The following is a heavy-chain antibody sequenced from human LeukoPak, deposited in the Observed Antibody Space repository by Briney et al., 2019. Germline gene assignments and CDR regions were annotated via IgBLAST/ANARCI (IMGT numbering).Heavy chain of an antibody. CDR3: ARGIRQRSSGWFGY. CDR1: GYTFTSYG. J-gene: IGHJ4*02. D-gene: IGHD6-19*01. V-gene: IGHV1-18*01. CDR2: ISAYNGNT. Sequence: ASVKVSCKASGYTFTSYGISWVRQAPGQGLEWMGWISAYNGNTNYAQKLQGRVTMTTDTSTSTAYMELSRLRSDDTAVYYCARGIRQRSSGWFGYWGQGTLVTVSS.